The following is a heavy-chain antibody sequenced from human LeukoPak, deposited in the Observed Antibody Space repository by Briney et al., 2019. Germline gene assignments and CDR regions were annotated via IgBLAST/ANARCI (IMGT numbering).Heavy chain of an antibody. CDR1: GFPFSNYA. CDR2: ISGSGGNT. J-gene: IGHJ4*02. V-gene: IGHV3-23*01. Sequence: PGGSLRLSCAASGFPFSNYAMSWVRQAPGKGLEWVSDISGSGGNTYYGDSVKGRFTISRDNSKNTLYLQMNSLRAEDTAVYYCATQKGDSPDYWGQGTLVTVSS. CDR3: ATQKGDSPDY. D-gene: IGHD2-21*01.